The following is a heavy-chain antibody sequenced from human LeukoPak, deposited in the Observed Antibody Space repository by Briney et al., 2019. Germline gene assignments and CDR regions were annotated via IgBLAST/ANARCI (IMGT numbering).Heavy chain of an antibody. V-gene: IGHV3-23*01. CDR1: GFTFSSYG. CDR3: AKVTDYYDSSGYFDDAFDI. J-gene: IGHJ3*02. Sequence: GGSLRLSCAASGFTFSSYGMSWVRQAPGKGLEWVSAISGSGGSTYYADSVKGRFTISRDNSKNTLYLQMNSLRAEDTAVYYCAKVTDYYDSSGYFDDAFDIWGQGTMVTVSS. D-gene: IGHD3-22*01. CDR2: ISGSGGST.